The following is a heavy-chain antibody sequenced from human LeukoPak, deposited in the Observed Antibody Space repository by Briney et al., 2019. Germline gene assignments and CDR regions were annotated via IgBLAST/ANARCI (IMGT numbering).Heavy chain of an antibody. V-gene: IGHV3-30*18. CDR3: AKGYSSGWYVFDY. CDR1: GFTFSSYA. CDR2: ISYDGSDK. D-gene: IGHD6-19*01. Sequence: PGTSLRLSCAASGFTFSSYAMHWVRQAPGKGLEWVAVISYDGSDKYYADSVKGRFTISRDNSKNTLYLQMNSLRPEDTAVFYCAKGYSSGWYVFDYWGQGTLVTVSS. J-gene: IGHJ4*02.